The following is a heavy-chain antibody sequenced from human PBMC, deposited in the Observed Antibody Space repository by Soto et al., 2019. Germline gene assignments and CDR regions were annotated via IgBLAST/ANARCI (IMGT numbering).Heavy chain of an antibody. J-gene: IGHJ6*02. D-gene: IGHD2-2*01. CDR3: ARLRIVVVPAAGYYYGMDV. Sequence: PSQTLSLTCAISGDSVSINSAAWNWIRQSPSRGLEWLGRTYYRSKWYNDYAVSVKSRITINPDTSKNQFSLQLNSVTPEDTAVYYCARLRIVVVPAAGYYYGMDVWGQGTTVTVSS. V-gene: IGHV6-1*01. CDR1: GDSVSINSAA. CDR2: TYYRSKWYN.